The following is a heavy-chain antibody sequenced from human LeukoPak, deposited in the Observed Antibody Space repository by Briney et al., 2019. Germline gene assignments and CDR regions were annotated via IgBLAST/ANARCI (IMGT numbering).Heavy chain of an antibody. CDR2: IYTSGST. V-gene: IGHV4-4*07. CDR1: GGSISSYY. Sequence: SETLSLTCTVSGGSISSYYWSWIRQPAGKGLEWIGRIYTSGSTNYNPSLKSRVTISVDTSKNQFSLKLSSVTAADTAVYYCARAGYYGSGSYYFDYWGQGTLVTVSS. CDR3: ARAGYYGSGSYYFDY. D-gene: IGHD3-10*01. J-gene: IGHJ4*02.